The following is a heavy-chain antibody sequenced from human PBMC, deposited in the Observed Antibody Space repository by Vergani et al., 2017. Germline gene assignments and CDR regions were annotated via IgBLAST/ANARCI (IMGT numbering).Heavy chain of an antibody. J-gene: IGHJ1*01. CDR2: ISYDGSNK. D-gene: IGHD2-2*01. Sequence: LVESGGGLVQPGGSLRLSCVASGFPFSSYAMHWVRQAPGKGLEWVAVISYDGSNKYYADSVKGRFTISRDNSKNTLYLQMGSLRAEDMAVYYCARGGCGSTSCYGYFQHWGQGTLVTVSS. CDR1: GFPFSSYA. V-gene: IGHV3-30*14. CDR3: ARGGCGSTSCYGYFQH.